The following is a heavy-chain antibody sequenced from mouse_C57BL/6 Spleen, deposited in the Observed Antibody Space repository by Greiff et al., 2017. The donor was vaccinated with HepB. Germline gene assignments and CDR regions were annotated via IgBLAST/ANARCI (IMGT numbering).Heavy chain of an antibody. D-gene: IGHD2-3*01. CDR2: INYDGSST. CDR3: ARGDDPYWYFDV. V-gene: IGHV5-16*01. Sequence: EVKLVESEGGLVQPGSSMKLSCTASGFTFSDYYMAWVRQVPEKGLEWVANINYDGSSTYYLDSLKSRFIISRDNAKNILYLQMSSLKSEDTATYYCARGDDPYWYFDVWGTGTTVTVSS. J-gene: IGHJ1*03. CDR1: GFTFSDYY.